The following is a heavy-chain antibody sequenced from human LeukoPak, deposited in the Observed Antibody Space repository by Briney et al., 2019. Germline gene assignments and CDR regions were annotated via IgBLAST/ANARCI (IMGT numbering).Heavy chain of an antibody. V-gene: IGHV3-48*03. CDR2: ISSSGSTI. Sequence: GGSLRLSCAASGFTFSSYEMNWVRQAPGKGLEWVSYISSSGSTIYYADSVKGRFTISRDNAKNSLYLQMNSLRAEDTAVYYCARENLPYCSSTSCYEFDYWGQGTLVTVSS. CDR1: GFTFSSYE. D-gene: IGHD2-2*01. J-gene: IGHJ4*02. CDR3: ARENLPYCSSTSCYEFDY.